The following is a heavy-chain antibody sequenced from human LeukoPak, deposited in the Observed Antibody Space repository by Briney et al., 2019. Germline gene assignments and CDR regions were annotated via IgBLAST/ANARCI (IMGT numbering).Heavy chain of an antibody. V-gene: IGHV3-23*01. Sequence: GGSLRLSCAASGFTFSSYAMSWVRQAPGKGLEWVSAISGSGGSTYYADSVKGRFTISRDNSKNTLYLQMNSLRAEDTAVYYCAKHLWRDLLWFGEGYYFGYWGQGTLVTVPS. CDR3: AKHLWRDLLWFGEGYYFGY. CDR1: GFTFSSYA. J-gene: IGHJ4*02. CDR2: ISGSGGST. D-gene: IGHD3-10*01.